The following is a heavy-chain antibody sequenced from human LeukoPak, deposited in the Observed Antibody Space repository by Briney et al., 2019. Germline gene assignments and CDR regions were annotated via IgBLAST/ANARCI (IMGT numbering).Heavy chain of an antibody. J-gene: IGHJ4*02. Sequence: GASVKVSCKASGGTFSSYAISWVRQAPGQGLEWMGGIIPIFGTANYAQKLQGRVTITTDESTSTAYMELSSLRSEDTAVYYCASNYYYDSSGYYYKLDYWGQGTLVTVSS. V-gene: IGHV1-69*05. CDR3: ASNYYYDSSGYYYKLDY. CDR2: IIPIFGTA. D-gene: IGHD3-22*01. CDR1: GGTFSSYA.